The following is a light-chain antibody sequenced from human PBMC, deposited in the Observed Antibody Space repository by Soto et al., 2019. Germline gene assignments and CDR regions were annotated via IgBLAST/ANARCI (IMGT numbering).Light chain of an antibody. J-gene: IGKJ4*01. Sequence: DIQMTQSPSSLSASIGDRITITCRASQSISTYLNWYQQKPGKAPLLLIYGASTLQSGVPSRFSGSGSATDFPLTISSLQPEDFATYYCQQTFITPPLTFGGGTKVEIK. CDR2: GAS. V-gene: IGKV1-39*01. CDR1: QSISTY. CDR3: QQTFITPPLT.